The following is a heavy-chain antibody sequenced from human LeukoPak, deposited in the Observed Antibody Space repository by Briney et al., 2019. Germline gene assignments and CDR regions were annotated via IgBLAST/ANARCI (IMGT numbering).Heavy chain of an antibody. V-gene: IGHV3-15*01. CDR2: IKSKTDGGTT. J-gene: IGHJ4*02. CDR3: TTAVGSGSYPY. D-gene: IGHD3-10*01. CDR1: GFTFSNAW. Sequence: GGSLRLSCAASGFTFSNAWMSWVRQAPGKGLEWVGRIKSKTDGGTTDYAAPVKGRFTISRDDSKNTLYPQMNSLKTEDTAVYYCTTAVGSGSYPYWGQGTLVTVSS.